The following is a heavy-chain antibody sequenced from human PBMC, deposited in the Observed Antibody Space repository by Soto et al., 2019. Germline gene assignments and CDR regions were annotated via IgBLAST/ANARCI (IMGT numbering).Heavy chain of an antibody. CDR1: GHSFTSYW. CDR3: ARHFDTDQFDY. Sequence: GESLKISCKGSGHSFTSYWITWVRQMPGKGLEWMGKIDPSDSYTNYSPSFQGHVTISADKSISTAYLQWSSLRASDTAMYYCARHFDTDQFDYWGQGTLVTVSS. V-gene: IGHV5-10-1*01. CDR2: IDPSDSYT. J-gene: IGHJ4*02. D-gene: IGHD5-18*01.